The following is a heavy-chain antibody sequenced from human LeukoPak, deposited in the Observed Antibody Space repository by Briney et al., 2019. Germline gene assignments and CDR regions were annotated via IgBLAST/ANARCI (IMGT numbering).Heavy chain of an antibody. Sequence: PSETLSLTCTVSGGSISSSSYYWGWIRQPPGKGLEWIGSIYYSGSTYYNPSLKSRVTISVDTSKNQFSLKLSSVTAADTAVYYCARDGDFWSGYWPHYFDYWGQGTLVTVSS. CDR2: IYYSGST. D-gene: IGHD3-3*01. CDR3: ARDGDFWSGYWPHYFDY. J-gene: IGHJ4*02. V-gene: IGHV4-39*07. CDR1: GGSISSSSYY.